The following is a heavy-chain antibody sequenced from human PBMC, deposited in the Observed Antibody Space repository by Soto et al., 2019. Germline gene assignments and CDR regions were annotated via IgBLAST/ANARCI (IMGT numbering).Heavy chain of an antibody. CDR1: GFTFSNYG. D-gene: IGHD3-3*01. Sequence: QVQLVESGGGVVQSGRSLRLSCEASGFTFSNYGMHWVRQAPGKGLEWVAVISYDGSNKYYADSVKGRFSNSRDNSRNTLYLHMSSLRAEDTAVYYCAKDNGFLVGYFQQWGQGTLVTVSS. V-gene: IGHV3-30*18. J-gene: IGHJ1*01. CDR3: AKDNGFLVGYFQQ. CDR2: ISYDGSNK.